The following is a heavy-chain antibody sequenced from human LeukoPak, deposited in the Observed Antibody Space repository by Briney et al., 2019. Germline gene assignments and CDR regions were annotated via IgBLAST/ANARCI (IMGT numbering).Heavy chain of an antibody. CDR3: VRGGGPSYKYNAFDI. J-gene: IGHJ3*02. CDR2: ISNSGSTT. Sequence: PGGSLRLSCIVSGLTSSIFEMNWDRQAPGKGLEWVSYISNSGSTTDYADAVKGRFTISRDNAKNSLYLQMSSLRVEDTAVYYCVRGGGPSYKYNAFDIWGQGTIVTVSS. D-gene: IGHD2-15*01. CDR1: GLTSSIFE. V-gene: IGHV3-48*03.